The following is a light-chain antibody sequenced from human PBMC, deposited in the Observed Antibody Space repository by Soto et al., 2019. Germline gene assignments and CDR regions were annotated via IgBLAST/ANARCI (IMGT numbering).Light chain of an antibody. V-gene: IGLV1-40*01. J-gene: IGLJ3*02. CDR2: AYS. CDR3: QSYDSSLSGWV. CDR1: SSNIGAGYD. Sequence: QSVLTQPPSVSGAPGQRVTISCTGSSSNIGAGYDVHWYQHLPGTAPKFLIHAYSNRPSGVPDRFASAKSGTSASLAITGLQAEDEGDYYCQSYDSSLSGWVFGGGTKLTVL.